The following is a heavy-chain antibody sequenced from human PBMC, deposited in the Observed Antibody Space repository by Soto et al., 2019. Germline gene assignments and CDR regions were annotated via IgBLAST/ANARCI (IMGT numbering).Heavy chain of an antibody. Sequence: PGGSLRLSCVASGFTFNNYAMRWVSQVPGKGREWVSGISGSGNTYYADSVKGRFTISRDNSKNTLYLQMISLRTEDTALYHCAISGGYDNTSPFDYWGQGTQVTVSS. CDR3: AISGGYDNTSPFDY. CDR1: GFTFNNYA. D-gene: IGHD3-22*01. V-gene: IGHV3-23*01. CDR2: ISGSGNT. J-gene: IGHJ4*02.